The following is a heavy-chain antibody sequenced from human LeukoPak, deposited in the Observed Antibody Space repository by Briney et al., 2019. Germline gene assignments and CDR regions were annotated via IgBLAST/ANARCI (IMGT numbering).Heavy chain of an antibody. CDR3: ASLTNPGY. CDR1: GFTFSSYA. D-gene: IGHD3-9*01. Sequence: PGGSLRLSCAASGFTFSSYAMHWVRQAPGKGLEWVAVISYDGSNKYYADSVKGRFTISRDNSKNTLYLQMNSLRAEDTAVYYCASLTNPGYWGQGTLVTVSS. CDR2: ISYDGSNK. J-gene: IGHJ4*02. V-gene: IGHV3-30-3*01.